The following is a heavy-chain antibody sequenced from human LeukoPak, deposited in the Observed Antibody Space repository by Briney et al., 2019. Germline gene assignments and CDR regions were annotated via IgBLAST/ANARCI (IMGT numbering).Heavy chain of an antibody. D-gene: IGHD6-13*01. CDR2: MNPNSGNT. CDR1: GYAFTSYD. CDR3: ARGLMGSWPYYYYGMDV. V-gene: IGHV1-8*01. Sequence: ASVKVSCKASGYAFTSYDINWVRQATGQGLEWMGWMNPNSGNTGYAQKFQGRVTMTRNTSISTAYMELSSLRSEDTAVYYCARGLMGSWPYYYYGMDVWGQGTTVTVSS. J-gene: IGHJ6*02.